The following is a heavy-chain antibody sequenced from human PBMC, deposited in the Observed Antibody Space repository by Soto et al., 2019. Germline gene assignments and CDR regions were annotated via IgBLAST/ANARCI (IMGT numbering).Heavy chain of an antibody. Sequence: QVQLVESGGGVVQPGRSLRLSCAASGFTFSSYGMHWVRQAPGKGLEWVAVIYYDGSKKYYADSVKGRFTISRDNSKNTVYLQMDSLRAEDTAVYYCARDPRYARSGVLWGQGTLVTVFS. D-gene: IGHD3-16*01. V-gene: IGHV3-33*01. CDR2: IYYDGSKK. CDR3: ARDPRYARSGVL. J-gene: IGHJ4*02. CDR1: GFTFSSYG.